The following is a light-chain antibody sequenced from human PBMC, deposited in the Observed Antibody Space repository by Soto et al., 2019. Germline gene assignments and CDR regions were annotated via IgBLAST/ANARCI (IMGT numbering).Light chain of an antibody. CDR2: DAS. V-gene: IGKV3-20*01. CDR1: QSVSSNY. CDR3: RQYGSSPRT. J-gene: IGKJ1*01. Sequence: EFVLTQSPGTLSLSPGERATLSCRASQSVSSNYLAWYQQQPGQAPRLLIYDASTRATGVPDRFRGSGSGTDFTLTVSRLEPEDCAMYYCRQYGSSPRTFGQGTEVEIK.